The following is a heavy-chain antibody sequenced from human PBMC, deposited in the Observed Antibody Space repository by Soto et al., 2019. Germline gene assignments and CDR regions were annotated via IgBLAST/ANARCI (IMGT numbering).Heavy chain of an antibody. Sequence: TETLSLTCTVSGGSISSYYWSWIRQPPGKGLEWIGYIYYSGSTNYNPSLKSRVTISVDTSKNQFSLKLSSVTAADTAVYYCAREHYYDSSGYDFGRMPQSEYYFYYWGQGTLVTVSS. D-gene: IGHD3-22*01. CDR1: GGSISSYY. CDR3: AREHYYDSSGYDFGRMPQSEYYFYY. V-gene: IGHV4-59*01. CDR2: IYYSGST. J-gene: IGHJ4*02.